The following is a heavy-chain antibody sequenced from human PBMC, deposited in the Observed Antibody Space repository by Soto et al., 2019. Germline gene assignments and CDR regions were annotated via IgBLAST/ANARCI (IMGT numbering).Heavy chain of an antibody. D-gene: IGHD2-2*01. Sequence: QVQLVESGGGVVQPGRSLRLSCAASGFTFSSYGMHWVRQAPGTGLEWVAVIWYDGSNKYYADSVKGRFTISRDNSKNTLYLQMNSLRAEDKAVYYCARDNQGYYGMDVWGQGTTVTVSS. CDR3: ARDNQGYYGMDV. CDR1: GFTFSSYG. V-gene: IGHV3-33*01. J-gene: IGHJ6*02. CDR2: IWYDGSNK.